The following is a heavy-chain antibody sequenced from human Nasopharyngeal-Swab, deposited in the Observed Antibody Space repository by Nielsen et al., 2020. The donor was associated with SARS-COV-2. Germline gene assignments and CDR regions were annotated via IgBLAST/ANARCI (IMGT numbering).Heavy chain of an antibody. CDR3: AGPMTTVTTGLFDP. CDR2: INHSGST. V-gene: IGHV4-34*01. CDR1: GGSFSGYY. Sequence: SEILSLTCAVYGGSFSGYYWSWIRQPPGKGLEWIGEINHSGSTNYNPSLKSRVTISVDTSKNQFSLKLSSVTAADTAVYYCAGPMTTVTTGLFDPWGQGTLVTVSS. D-gene: IGHD4-17*01. J-gene: IGHJ5*02.